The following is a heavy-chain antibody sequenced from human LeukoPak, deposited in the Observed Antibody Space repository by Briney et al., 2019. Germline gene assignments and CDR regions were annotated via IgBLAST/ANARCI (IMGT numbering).Heavy chain of an antibody. CDR2: IYTSGIT. D-gene: IGHD3-10*01. J-gene: IGHJ6*03. V-gene: IGHV4-61*02. CDR3: ARDLGTMVRGSRRGYDGYYYYMDV. CDR1: GGSITSTTYY. Sequence: SQTLSLTCTVSGGSITSTTYYWSWIRQPAGKGPEWIGRIYTSGITAYNPSLESRVTISIDTSKNQFSLRLYSVTAADTAVYYCARDLGTMVRGSRRGYDGYYYYMDVWGKGTTVTISS.